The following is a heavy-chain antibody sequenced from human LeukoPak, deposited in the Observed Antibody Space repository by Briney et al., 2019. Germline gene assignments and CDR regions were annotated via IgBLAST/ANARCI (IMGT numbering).Heavy chain of an antibody. CDR3: AKWSQGFGELFVDY. Sequence: PGGSLRLSCAASGFTFSSYAMSWVRQAPGKGLEWVSATSGSGGSTYYAGSVKGRFTISRDNSKNTLYLQMNSLRAEDTAVYYCAKWSQGFGELFVDYWGQGTLVTVSS. D-gene: IGHD3-10*01. CDR1: GFTFSSYA. J-gene: IGHJ4*02. CDR2: TSGSGGST. V-gene: IGHV3-23*01.